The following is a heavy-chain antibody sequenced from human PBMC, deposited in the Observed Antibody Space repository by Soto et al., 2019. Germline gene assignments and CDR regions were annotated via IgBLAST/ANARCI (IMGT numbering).Heavy chain of an antibody. Sequence: QVQLVESGGGVVQPGRSLRLSCAASGFTFSSYGMHWVRQAPGKGLEWMAVIWYDGSNKYYADSVKGRFTISRDNSKNTLYLQMNSLRAEDTAVYYCARVSSGALNWFDPWGQGTLVTVSS. V-gene: IGHV3-33*01. CDR3: ARVSSGALNWFDP. J-gene: IGHJ5*02. CDR2: IWYDGSNK. CDR1: GFTFSSYG. D-gene: IGHD6-19*01.